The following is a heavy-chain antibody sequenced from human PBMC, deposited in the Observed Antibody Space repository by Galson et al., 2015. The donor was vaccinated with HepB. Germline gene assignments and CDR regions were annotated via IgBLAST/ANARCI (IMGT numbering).Heavy chain of an antibody. Sequence: QSGAEVKEPGASVKVSCKASGYTFNKYGISWVRQAPGQGLEWMGWISTKRGNTKHEQNFQGRVTMTTETSTNTAYMELRSLRSADTAVYYCARDVDWALDYWGQGTLVTVSS. CDR1: GYTFNKYG. J-gene: IGHJ4*02. CDR3: ARDVDWALDY. CDR2: ISTKRGNT. D-gene: IGHD3-9*01. V-gene: IGHV1-18*01.